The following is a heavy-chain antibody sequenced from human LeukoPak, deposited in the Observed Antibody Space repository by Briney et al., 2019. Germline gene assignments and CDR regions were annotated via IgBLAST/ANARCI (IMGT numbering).Heavy chain of an antibody. J-gene: IGHJ5*02. D-gene: IGHD4-11*01. CDR3: ARAIRNFWFDP. CDR2: ISYSGST. Sequence: PSETLSLTCTVSGGSISPYFWSWIRQPPGRGLEWIAYISYSGSTNYNPSLKSRVTISVDTSKNQFSLKLSSVTAADTAVYYCARAIRNFWFDPWGQGTLVTVSS. CDR1: GGSISPYF. V-gene: IGHV4-59*12.